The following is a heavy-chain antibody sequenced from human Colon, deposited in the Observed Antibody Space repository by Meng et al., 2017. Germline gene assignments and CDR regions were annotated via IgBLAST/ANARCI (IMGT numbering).Heavy chain of an antibody. J-gene: IGHJ4*02. CDR1: GDSVSSNRAL. Sequence: QGKWEQSGPGLGKPSQTLSPTCAISGDSVSSNRALWHWVRQSPSRGLEWLGQTYYRSEWQNHYGVSVKSRITINADTSRNHFSLHLNSVTPEDTAVYYCTTWYGEYWGQGTLVTVSS. D-gene: IGHD3-10*01. V-gene: IGHV6-1*01. CDR2: TYYRSEWQN. CDR3: TTWYGEY.